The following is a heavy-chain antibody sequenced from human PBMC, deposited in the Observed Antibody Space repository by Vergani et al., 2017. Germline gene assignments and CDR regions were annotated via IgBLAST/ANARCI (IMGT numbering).Heavy chain of an antibody. J-gene: IGHJ4*02. CDR2: ISSNGGST. Sequence: EVQLVESGGGLVQPGGSLRLSCSASGFTFSSYAMHWVRQAPGKGLEYVSAISSNGGSTYYADSVKGRFTISRDNSKNTLYLQMSSLRAEDTAVYYCVKDSGSRYQLLGHFDYWGQGTLVTVSS. D-gene: IGHD2-2*01. CDR1: GFTFSSYA. CDR3: VKDSGSRYQLLGHFDY. V-gene: IGHV3-64D*06.